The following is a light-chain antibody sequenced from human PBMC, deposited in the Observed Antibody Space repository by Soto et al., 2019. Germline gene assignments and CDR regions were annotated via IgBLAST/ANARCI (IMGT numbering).Light chain of an antibody. V-gene: IGKV3-20*01. J-gene: IGKJ4*01. Sequence: EIVLTQSPGTLSLAQGEGATLSCRASQSVKSSYLAWYQQKPGQAPRLLIFGTSNRATGIPDRFRGGGSGTDFTLTITNLQPEDFATYYCHQASSFPLSFGGGTMVDI. CDR2: GTS. CDR3: HQASSFPLS. CDR1: QSVKSSY.